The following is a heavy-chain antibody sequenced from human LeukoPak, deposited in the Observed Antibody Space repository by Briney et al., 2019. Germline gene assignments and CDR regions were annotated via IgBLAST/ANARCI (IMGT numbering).Heavy chain of an antibody. Sequence: SETLSLTCTVSGGSISSSSYYWGWVRQPPGKGLEWIGSIYYSGSTYYNPSLKSRVTISVDTSKNQFSLKLSSVTAADTAVYYCARHIAAAGTHWGQGTLVTVSP. CDR1: GGSISSSSYY. V-gene: IGHV4-39*01. CDR2: IYYSGST. J-gene: IGHJ4*02. D-gene: IGHD6-13*01. CDR3: ARHIAAAGTH.